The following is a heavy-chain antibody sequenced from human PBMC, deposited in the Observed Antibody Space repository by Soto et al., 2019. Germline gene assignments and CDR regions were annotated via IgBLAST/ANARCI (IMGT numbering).Heavy chain of an antibody. Sequence: GESLKISCEGSGYSFPSYWIGWVRHMPGKGPDCMGFVYTGDSNTTYNPSFQGQVNNSIDKSLRTAYLQWSDLKAADSAMYYCVSESPCSLTFDYWGQGTLVTVSS. CDR1: GYSFPSYW. J-gene: IGHJ4*02. V-gene: IGHV5-51*01. D-gene: IGHD2-15*01. CDR2: VYTGDSNT. CDR3: VSESPCSLTFDY.